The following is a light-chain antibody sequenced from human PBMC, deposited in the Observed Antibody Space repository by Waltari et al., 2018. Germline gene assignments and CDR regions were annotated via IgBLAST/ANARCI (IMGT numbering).Light chain of an antibody. J-gene: IGKJ5*01. Sequence: DTQMTQSPSSVFASVGDRVTITCRASQGISSWLVWYQQKPGKAPKLLIYAASHLQSGVPSRFSGSGSGTEFTLTISSLQPEDFATYYCQQANSFPITFGQGTRLEIK. CDR1: QGISSW. CDR3: QQANSFPIT. CDR2: AAS. V-gene: IGKV1D-12*01.